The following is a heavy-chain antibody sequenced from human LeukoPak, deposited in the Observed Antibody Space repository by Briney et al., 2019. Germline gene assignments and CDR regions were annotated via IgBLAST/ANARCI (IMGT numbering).Heavy chain of an antibody. CDR2: ISSSGSTI. Sequence: GGSLRLSGAASGFTFSSYGMSWVRQAPGKGLEWVSYISSSGSTIYYADSVKGRFTISRDNSKNTLYLQMDSLRAEDTAVYYCAREVLLWFGELFGYMDVWGKGTTVTVSS. J-gene: IGHJ6*03. CDR3: AREVLLWFGELFGYMDV. V-gene: IGHV3-48*01. D-gene: IGHD3-10*01. CDR1: GFTFSSYG.